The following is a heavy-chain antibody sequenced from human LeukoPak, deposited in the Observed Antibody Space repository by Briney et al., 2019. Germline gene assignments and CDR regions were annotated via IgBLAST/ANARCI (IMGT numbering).Heavy chain of an antibody. CDR2: IYYSGST. D-gene: IGHD2-21*02. J-gene: IGHJ4*02. CDR1: SDSIYSSSYY. V-gene: IGHV4-39*01. CDR3: ARAAYCGGDCYLFDY. Sequence: SETLSLTCTVSSDSIYSSSYYWGWIRQPPGKGLEWIGSIYYSGSTYYNSSLKGRVTISVDTSKNQFSLKLSSLTASDTAVYYCARAAYCGGDCYLFDYWGQGTLVTVFS.